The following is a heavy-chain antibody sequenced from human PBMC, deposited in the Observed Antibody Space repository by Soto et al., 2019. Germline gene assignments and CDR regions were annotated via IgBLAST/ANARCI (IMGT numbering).Heavy chain of an antibody. J-gene: IGHJ6*02. CDR3: ARHGLGYCSGGSCYSGYYYGMDV. Sequence: PGESLKISCNGSGYSFTIYCIGLVRQMPGKGLDWMWIIYPGDSDTRYSPSFQGQVTISADKSISTAYLQWSSLKASDTAMYYCARHGLGYCSGGSCYSGYYYGMDVWGQGTTVTVSS. V-gene: IGHV5-51*01. CDR2: IYPGDSDT. D-gene: IGHD2-15*01. CDR1: GYSFTIYC.